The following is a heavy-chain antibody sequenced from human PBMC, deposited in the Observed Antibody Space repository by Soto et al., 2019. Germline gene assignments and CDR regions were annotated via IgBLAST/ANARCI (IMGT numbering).Heavy chain of an antibody. CDR2: INHSGST. CDR1: GGSFSGYY. CDR3: ARAFRKDSSSTTQFDY. J-gene: IGHJ4*02. D-gene: IGHD6-6*01. Sequence: QVQLQQWGAGLLKPSETLSLTCAVYGGSFSGYYWSWIRQPPGKGLKWIGEINHSGSTNYNPSLKGRVTISVDTSKNQFALKLSSVTAADTAVYYCARAFRKDSSSTTQFDYWGQGTLVTVSS. V-gene: IGHV4-34*01.